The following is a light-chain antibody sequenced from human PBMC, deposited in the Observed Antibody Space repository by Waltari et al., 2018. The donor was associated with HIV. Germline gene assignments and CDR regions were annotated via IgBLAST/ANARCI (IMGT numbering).Light chain of an antibody. CDR1: QSVISNY. CDR2: GAS. J-gene: IGKJ1*01. Sequence: ENVLTQSPGTLSLSPGERATLSCRASQSVISNYFAWYQQKPGQPPRLLIYGASSRATGIPDRFSGSGSGTDFTLTISRLEPEDSAVYYCQQYVSSPTFGPGTKVEIK. V-gene: IGKV3-20*01. CDR3: QQYVSSPT.